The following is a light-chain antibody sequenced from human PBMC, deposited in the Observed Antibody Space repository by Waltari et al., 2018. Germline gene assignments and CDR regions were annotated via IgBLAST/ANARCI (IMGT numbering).Light chain of an antibody. V-gene: IGKV1-39*01. CDR3: QQSYSSPWT. CDR2: TAS. CDR1: QSISDY. Sequence: DIQMTQSPHALSASVGDRVVITCRASQSISDYLHWYQQKPGRAPRVLIYTASSLQRGVPTRFSGSGSGTEFTLTISTLQPEDAATYYCQQSYSSPWTFGLGTKVEIK. J-gene: IGKJ1*01.